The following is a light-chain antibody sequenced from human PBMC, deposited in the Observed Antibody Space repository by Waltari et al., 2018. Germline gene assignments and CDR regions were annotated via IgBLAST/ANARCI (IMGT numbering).Light chain of an antibody. CDR2: SAS. CDR3: QQDYTAPFT. Sequence: DIQMTQSPSSLSASVGDRVTVTCRASQAINKELSWYQQKPGKAPTLLIYSASGLQTGVSSLFSGIGSGTDFTLTISSLQPEDVATYYCQQDYTAPFTFGPGTKLDIK. J-gene: IGKJ3*01. CDR1: QAINKE. V-gene: IGKV1-27*01.